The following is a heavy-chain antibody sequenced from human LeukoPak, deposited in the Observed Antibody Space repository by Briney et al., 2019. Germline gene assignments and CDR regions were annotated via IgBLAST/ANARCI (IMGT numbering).Heavy chain of an antibody. V-gene: IGHV4-28*03. Sequence: SDTLSLTCAVSGYSISSSNWWGWIRQPPGKGLEWIGYIYYSGSTYYSPSLKSRVTMSVDTSKNQFSLKLSSVTAVDTAVYYCARVGSGWLIDYWGQGTLVTVSS. CDR3: ARVGSGWLIDY. D-gene: IGHD6-19*01. J-gene: IGHJ4*02. CDR2: IYYSGST. CDR1: GYSISSSNW.